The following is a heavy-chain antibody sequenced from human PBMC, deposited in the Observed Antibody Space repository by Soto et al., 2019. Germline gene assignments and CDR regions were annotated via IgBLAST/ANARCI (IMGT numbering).Heavy chain of an antibody. CDR2: ISSGPSTI. CDR1: GFTFSSYS. CDR3: ARRDTHTGGMDV. Sequence: EVQLVESGGGLVQPGGSLRLSCAASGFTFSSYSMNWVHQAPGKGLEWVSYISSGPSTIYYADSVKGRFTISRDNAKNSLYLQMNSLRDEDTAVYYCARRDTHTGGMDVWGQGTTVTVSS. D-gene: IGHD2-8*02. V-gene: IGHV3-48*02. J-gene: IGHJ6*02.